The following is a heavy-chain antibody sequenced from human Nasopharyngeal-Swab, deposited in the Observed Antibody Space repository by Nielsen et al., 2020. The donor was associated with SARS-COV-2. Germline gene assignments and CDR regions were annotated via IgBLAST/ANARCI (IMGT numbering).Heavy chain of an antibody. CDR2: ISGSGGST. CDR3: AKDLGVESPLWFDY. V-gene: IGHV3-23*01. D-gene: IGHD4-23*01. J-gene: IGHJ4*02. Sequence: GGSLRLSCTASGFSFSSYAMSWVRQAPGKGLEWVSEISGSGGSTYYAESVKGRFTISRDNSKKTLYLQMSSLRAEDTAIYYCAKDLGVESPLWFDYWGQGTLLTVSS. CDR1: GFSFSSYA.